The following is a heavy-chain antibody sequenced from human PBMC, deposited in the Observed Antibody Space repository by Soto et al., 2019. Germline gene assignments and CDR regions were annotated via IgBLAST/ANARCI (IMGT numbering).Heavy chain of an antibody. V-gene: IGHV3-7*01. J-gene: IGHJ4*02. Sequence: GGSLRLSCAASGFTFSSYWMSWVRQAPGKGLEWVANIKQDGSEKYYVDSVKGRFTISRDNAKNSLYLQMNSLRAEDTAVYYCARDRPIQNIVATVIRSGAAFSEVGNDYWGQGTLVTVSS. CDR2: IKQDGSEK. CDR3: ARDRPIQNIVATVIRSGAAFSEVGNDY. D-gene: IGHD5-12*01. CDR1: GFTFSSYW.